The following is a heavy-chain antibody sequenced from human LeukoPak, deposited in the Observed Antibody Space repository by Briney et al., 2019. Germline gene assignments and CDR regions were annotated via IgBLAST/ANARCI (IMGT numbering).Heavy chain of an antibody. CDR3: ARDRDGYASDAFDI. V-gene: IGHV4-4*07. CDR2: IYTSGST. Sequence: SETLSLTCTVSGGSISSYYWSWIRQPAGKGLEWIGRIYTSGSTNYNPSLKSRVTMSVDTSKNQLSLKLSSVTAADTAVYYCARDRDGYASDAFDIWGQGTMVTVSS. J-gene: IGHJ3*02. CDR1: GGSISSYY. D-gene: IGHD5-12*01.